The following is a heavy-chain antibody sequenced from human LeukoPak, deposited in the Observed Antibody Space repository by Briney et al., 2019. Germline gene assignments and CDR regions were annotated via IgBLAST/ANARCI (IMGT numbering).Heavy chain of an antibody. D-gene: IGHD3-22*01. Sequence: GGSLRLSCAASGFTFSDYYMSWIRQAPGKGLEWVSYISSSGSTIYYADSVKGRFTISWDNAKNSLYLQMNSLRAEDTAVYYCARGPAGPLTVVVTAVIFDYWGQGTLVTVSS. CDR1: GFTFSDYY. CDR2: ISSSGSTI. V-gene: IGHV3-11*04. CDR3: ARGPAGPLTVVVTAVIFDY. J-gene: IGHJ4*02.